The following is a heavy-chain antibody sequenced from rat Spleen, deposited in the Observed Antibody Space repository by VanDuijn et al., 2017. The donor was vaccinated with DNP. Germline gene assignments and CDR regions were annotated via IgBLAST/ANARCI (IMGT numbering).Heavy chain of an antibody. CDR3: TRLGPYWYFDF. D-gene: IGHD5-1*01. CDR2: INPDGAST. Sequence: EVQLVESGGGLVQPGRSLKLSCAASGFTFSDYAMAWVRQAPGKGLEWVASINPDGASTYYLDSVKGRFTISRDNAKSTLYLQMDSLRSEDTATYYCTRLGPYWYFDFWGPGTMVTVSS. CDR1: GFTFSDYA. V-gene: IGHV5-17*01. J-gene: IGHJ1*01.